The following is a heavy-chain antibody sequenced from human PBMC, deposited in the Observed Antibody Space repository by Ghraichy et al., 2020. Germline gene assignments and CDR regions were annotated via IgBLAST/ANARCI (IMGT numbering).Heavy chain of an antibody. J-gene: IGHJ4*02. D-gene: IGHD3-10*01. CDR1: GGSISSYY. CDR3: ARGGERFGEFIGDYFDY. V-gene: IGHV4-59*01. Sequence: SETLSLTCTVSGGSISSYYWSWIRQPPGKGLEWIGYIYYSGSTNYNPSLKSRVTISVDTSKNQFSLKLSSVTAADTAVYYCARGGERFGEFIGDYFDYWGQGTLVTVSS. CDR2: IYYSGST.